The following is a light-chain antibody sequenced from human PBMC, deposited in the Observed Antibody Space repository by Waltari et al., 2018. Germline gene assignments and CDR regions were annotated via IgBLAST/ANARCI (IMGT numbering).Light chain of an antibody. Sequence: QSVLTQPPSVSAAPGQKVTISCSGSSSTIGNNDVSWYQQLPGAAPKLLIYYRHKRPSGIPDRFCGSKAGTSATLGSTGLQAGDEADYYCGTWDSTLSAWVFGGGTKLTVL. J-gene: IGLJ3*02. CDR2: YRH. CDR3: GTWDSTLSAWV. V-gene: IGLV1-51*01. CDR1: SSTIGNND.